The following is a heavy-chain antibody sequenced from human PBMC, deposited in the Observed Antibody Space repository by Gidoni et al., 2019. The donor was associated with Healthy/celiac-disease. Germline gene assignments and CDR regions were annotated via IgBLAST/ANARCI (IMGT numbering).Heavy chain of an antibody. V-gene: IGHV3-30-3*01. CDR3: ARLNYGDYADY. J-gene: IGHJ4*02. D-gene: IGHD4-17*01. CDR1: GFTFSSYA. CDR2: ISYDGSNK. Sequence: QVQLVESGGGVVPPGRSLRLSCAASGFTFSSYAMHWVRQAPGKGLEWVAVISYDGSNKYYADSVKGRFTISRDNSKNTLYLQMNSLRAEDTAVYYCARLNYGDYADYWGQGTLVTVSS.